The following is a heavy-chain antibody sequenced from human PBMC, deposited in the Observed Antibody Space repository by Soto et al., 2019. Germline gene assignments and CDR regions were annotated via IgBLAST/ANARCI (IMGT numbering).Heavy chain of an antibody. CDR3: ANRVY. J-gene: IGHJ4*02. Sequence: PGGSQSLSCVASGFSFSSYSMDWVRQAPGKGLEWVAAVSPNGAITWYADSVKARFTISRDNSGSALYLQMNSLRAEDTAVYYCANRVYWGQGTQVTVSS. CDR1: GFSFSSYS. V-gene: IGHV3-23*01. CDR2: VSPNGAIT.